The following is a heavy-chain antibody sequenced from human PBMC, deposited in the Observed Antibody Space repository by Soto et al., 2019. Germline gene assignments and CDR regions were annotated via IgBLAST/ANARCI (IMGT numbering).Heavy chain of an antibody. V-gene: IGHV1-3*01. CDR3: ARVSFNDFWSGYSPQYYFDY. CDR2: INAGNGNK. J-gene: IGHJ4*02. Sequence: ASVKVSCKASGYTFTSYAMHWVRQAPGQRLEWMGWINAGNGNKKYSQKFQGRVTITRDTSASTAYMELSSLRSEATAVYYCARVSFNDFWSGYSPQYYFDYWGQGTLVTVSS. D-gene: IGHD3-3*01. CDR1: GYTFTSYA.